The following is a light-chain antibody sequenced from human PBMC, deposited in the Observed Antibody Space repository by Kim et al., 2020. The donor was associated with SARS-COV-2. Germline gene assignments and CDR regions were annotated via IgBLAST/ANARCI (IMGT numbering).Light chain of an antibody. J-gene: IGKJ1*01. CDR1: QNIGGYS. Sequence: SQGERATLSCRASQNIGGYSLAWYQQKPGQAPRLLIYGASIRASAIPDRFSGSGSGTEFTLTISGLEPEDSAIFYCQQYFSSRPTFGQGTKVDIK. V-gene: IGKV3-20*01. CDR2: GAS. CDR3: QQYFSSRPT.